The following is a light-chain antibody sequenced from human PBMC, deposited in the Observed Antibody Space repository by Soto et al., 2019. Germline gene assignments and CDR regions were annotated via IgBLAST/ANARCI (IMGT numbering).Light chain of an antibody. CDR3: QSYDSSLSGSKV. CDR2: GDS. J-gene: IGLJ2*01. CDR1: SSNIGARYD. V-gene: IGLV1-40*01. Sequence: QSALTQPPSVSGAPGQRVTFSCTGSSSNIGARYDVHWYQQLPGTAPKLLIYGDSNRPSGVPDRFSGSKSGTSASLAITGLQAEDEADYYCQSYDSSLSGSKVFGGGTKLTVL.